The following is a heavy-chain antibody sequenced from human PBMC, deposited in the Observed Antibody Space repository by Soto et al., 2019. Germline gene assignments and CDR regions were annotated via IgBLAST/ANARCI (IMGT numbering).Heavy chain of an antibody. CDR3: ARVKNSVADEYVFDY. Sequence: EVQLVESGGGLIQPGGSLRVSCAASGFSFSTHSMNWVRQAPGKGLEWVSHISSVSSTIYYADSVKGRFTISRDNAKNSMYLQMNIIRYHDTAVYYCARVKNSVADEYVFDYWSQGSLVTVSS. V-gene: IGHV3-48*02. J-gene: IGHJ4*02. CDR1: GFSFSTHS. CDR2: ISSVSSTI. D-gene: IGHD2-2*01.